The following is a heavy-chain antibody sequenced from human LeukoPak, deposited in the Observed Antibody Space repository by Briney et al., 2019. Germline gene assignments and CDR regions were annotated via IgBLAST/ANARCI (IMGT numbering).Heavy chain of an antibody. Sequence: SETLSLTCSVSGDSITSYAWWSWVRQPPGKGLEWIGEIHLNGITNYNPSLKSRVTMSIDKSNNQFSLNLSSVTAADTAVYYCARWMAYDFWSGTNYLDYWGQGTLVTVSS. J-gene: IGHJ4*02. CDR2: IHLNGIT. D-gene: IGHD3-3*01. CDR1: GDSITSYAW. CDR3: ARWMAYDFWSGTNYLDY. V-gene: IGHV4-4*02.